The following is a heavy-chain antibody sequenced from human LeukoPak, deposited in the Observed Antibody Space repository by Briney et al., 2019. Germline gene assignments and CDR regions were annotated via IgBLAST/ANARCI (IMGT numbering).Heavy chain of an antibody. Sequence: KASGPTLVKPPQTLTLTCTFSGFSLRTSGVGVGWIRQPPGKALEWLPLIYWDDDKRYSPSLKSRLTITKDTSKNQVVLTMTNMDPVDTATYYCAHSEQWLVPYYFDYWGQGTLVTVSS. J-gene: IGHJ4*02. CDR2: IYWDDDK. D-gene: IGHD6-19*01. CDR3: AHSEQWLVPYYFDY. V-gene: IGHV2-5*02. CDR1: GFSLRTSGVG.